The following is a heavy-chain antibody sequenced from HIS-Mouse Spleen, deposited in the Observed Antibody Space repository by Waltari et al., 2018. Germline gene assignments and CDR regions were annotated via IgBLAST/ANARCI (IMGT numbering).Heavy chain of an antibody. V-gene: IGHV4-34*01. CDR2: IKHSGST. J-gene: IGHJ4*02. Sequence: QVQLQQWGAGLLKPSETLSLTCAVYGWSFSGYYWSWIRQPPGKGLAWIGEIKHSGSTNYNPSLKSRVTISVDTSKNQFSLKLSSVTAADTAVYYCARGLAARFDYWGQGTLVTVSS. CDR3: ARGLAARFDY. CDR1: GWSFSGYY. D-gene: IGHD6-6*01.